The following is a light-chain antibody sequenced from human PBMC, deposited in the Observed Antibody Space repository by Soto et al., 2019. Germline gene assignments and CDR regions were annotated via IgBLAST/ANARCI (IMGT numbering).Light chain of an antibody. V-gene: IGLV2-8*01. CDR3: SSYAGSNNGV. CDR1: SSDVGGYNY. Sequence: QSLLTQPPSASGSPGQSVTISCTGTSSDVGGYNYVSWYQQHPGKAPKLMIYEVSKRPSGVPDRFSGSKSGNTASLTVSGLQAEDEADYYCSSYAGSNNGVFGGGTQLTVL. CDR2: EVS. J-gene: IGLJ3*02.